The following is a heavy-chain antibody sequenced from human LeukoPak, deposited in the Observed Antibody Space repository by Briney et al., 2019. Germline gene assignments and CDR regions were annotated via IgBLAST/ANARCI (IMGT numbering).Heavy chain of an antibody. Sequence: SETLSLTCTVSGGSISSYYWSWTRQPPGKGLEWIGSIYYSGSTYYNPALKRRGTISVSTSKNHSSLKLSSVTAADTAVYYCARPRGSGWFYFDYWGQGTLVTVSS. D-gene: IGHD6-19*01. V-gene: IGHV4-39*02. J-gene: IGHJ4*02. CDR1: GGSISSYY. CDR2: IYYSGST. CDR3: ARPRGSGWFYFDY.